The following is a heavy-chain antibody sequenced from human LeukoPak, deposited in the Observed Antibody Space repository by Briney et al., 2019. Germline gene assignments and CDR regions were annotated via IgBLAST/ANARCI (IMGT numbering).Heavy chain of an antibody. V-gene: IGHV4-38-2*02. Sequence: PSETLSLTCTVSGYSISSGYYWGWIRQPPGKGLEWIGSIYYSGNTYYNPSLKSRVTISLDTSRNQFSLRLSSVTAAGTADYYCARAQGNGLIDFWGQGTLVTVSS. CDR1: GYSISSGYY. D-gene: IGHD3/OR15-3a*01. CDR3: ARAQGNGLIDF. CDR2: IYYSGNT. J-gene: IGHJ4*02.